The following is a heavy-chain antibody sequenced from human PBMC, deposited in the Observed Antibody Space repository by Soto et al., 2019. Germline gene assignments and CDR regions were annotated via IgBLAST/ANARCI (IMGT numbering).Heavy chain of an antibody. D-gene: IGHD6-13*01. CDR3: AKESSSWGGYFDY. CDR2: ISGSGGST. V-gene: IGHV3-23*01. J-gene: IGHJ4*02. Sequence: EVQLLESGGGLVQPGGSLRLSCAASGFTFSSYAMSWVRQAPGKGLEWVSAISGSGGSTYYADSVKGRFTISRDNAKDTLYLQMNRLRAEDTGVYYCAKESSSWGGYFDYRGQGTLVPVSS. CDR1: GFTFSSYA.